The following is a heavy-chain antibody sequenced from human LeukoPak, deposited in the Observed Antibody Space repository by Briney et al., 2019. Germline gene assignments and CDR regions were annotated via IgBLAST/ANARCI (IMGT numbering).Heavy chain of an antibody. Sequence: GESLEISCKGSGYSFTSYWIGWVRQMPGKGLEWMGIIYPGDSDARYSPSFQGQVTISADKSISTAYLQWSSLKASDTAMYYCAWVYSSSWSYYHYWGQGTLVTVSS. D-gene: IGHD6-13*01. CDR1: GYSFTSYW. CDR3: AWVYSSSWSYYHY. J-gene: IGHJ4*02. CDR2: IYPGDSDA. V-gene: IGHV5-51*01.